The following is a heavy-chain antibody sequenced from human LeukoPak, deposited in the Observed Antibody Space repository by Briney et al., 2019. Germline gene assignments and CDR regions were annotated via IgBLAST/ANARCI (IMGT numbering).Heavy chain of an antibody. V-gene: IGHV3-30*18. J-gene: IGHJ3*02. D-gene: IGHD3-22*01. Sequence: GRSLRLSCAASGFTFSSYGMHWVRQAPGKGLEWVAVISYDGSNKYYADSVKGRFTISRDNSKNTLYLQMNSLRAEDTAVYYCAKQSHYYDSSGPGAFDIWGQGTMVTVSS. CDR3: AKQSHYYDSSGPGAFDI. CDR1: GFTFSSYG. CDR2: ISYDGSNK.